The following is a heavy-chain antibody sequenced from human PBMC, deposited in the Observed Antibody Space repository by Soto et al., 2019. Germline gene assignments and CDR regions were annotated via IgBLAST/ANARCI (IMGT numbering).Heavy chain of an antibody. CDR2: INAGNGNT. V-gene: IGHV1-3*01. J-gene: IGHJ6*02. CDR3: ARAVLWHWGKSGMDV. CDR1: GYTFTSYA. Sequence: ASVKVSCKASGYTFTSYAMHWVRQAPGQRLEWMVWINAGNGNTKYSQKFQGRVTITRDTSASTAYMELSSLRSEDTAVYYCARAVLWHWGKSGMDVWGQGTTVTVYS. D-gene: IGHD3-10*01.